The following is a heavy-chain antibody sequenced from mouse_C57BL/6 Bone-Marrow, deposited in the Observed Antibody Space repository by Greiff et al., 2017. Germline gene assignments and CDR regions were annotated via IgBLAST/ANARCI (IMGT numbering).Heavy chain of an antibody. D-gene: IGHD2-5*01. J-gene: IGHJ2*01. CDR2: IDPSDSYT. CDR1: GYTFTSYW. Sequence: QVQLQQPGAELVMPGASVKLSCKASGYTFTSYWMHWVKQRPGQGLEWIGEIDPSDSYTNSNQKFKGKSTLTVDKSPSTAYVHLSSLTSEDSAVYYCARGYYSNYWGQGTTLTVSS. V-gene: IGHV1-69*01. CDR3: ARGYYSNY.